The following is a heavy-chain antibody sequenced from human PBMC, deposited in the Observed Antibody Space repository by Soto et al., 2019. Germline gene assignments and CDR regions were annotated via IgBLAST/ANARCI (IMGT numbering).Heavy chain of an antibody. CDR3: AKDRGRITIFGVVIISDY. D-gene: IGHD3-3*01. CDR2: ISGSGGST. CDR1: GFTFSSYA. J-gene: IGHJ4*02. V-gene: IGHV3-23*01. Sequence: EVQLLESGGGLVQPGGSLRLSCAASGFTFSSYAMSWVRQAPGKGLEWASAISGSGGSTYYADSVKGRFTISRDNSKNTLYLQMNSLRAEDKAVYYCAKDRGRITIFGVVIISDYWGQGTLVTVSS.